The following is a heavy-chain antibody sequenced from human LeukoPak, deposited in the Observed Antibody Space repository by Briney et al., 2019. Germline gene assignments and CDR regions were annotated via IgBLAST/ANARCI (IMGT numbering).Heavy chain of an antibody. D-gene: IGHD2-15*01. CDR3: ANSERVVAATLDY. Sequence: GGSLRLPCAASGFTFNSYAMHWVPQAPGKGLEWVAVISYDGSNKYYTDPVKGRFTISRDNSKNTLYLQMNSLRAEDTAVYYCANSERVVAATLDYWGQGTLVTVSS. J-gene: IGHJ4*02. CDR1: GFTFNSYA. CDR2: ISYDGSNK. V-gene: IGHV3-30*04.